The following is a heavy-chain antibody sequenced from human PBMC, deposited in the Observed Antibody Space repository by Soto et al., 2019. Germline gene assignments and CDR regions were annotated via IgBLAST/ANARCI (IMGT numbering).Heavy chain of an antibody. V-gene: IGHV6-1*01. CDR2: TYYRSKWYN. D-gene: IGHD3-10*01. CDR1: GDSVSSNSAA. CDR3: ARDYSGTMVRGVIDFYFDY. Sequence: SQTLSLTCAISGDSVSSNSAAWNWIRQSPSRGLEWLGRTYYRSKWYNDYAVSVKSRITINPDTSKNQFSLQLNSVTPEDTAVYYCARDYSGTMVRGVIDFYFDYWGQGTLVTVSS. J-gene: IGHJ4*02.